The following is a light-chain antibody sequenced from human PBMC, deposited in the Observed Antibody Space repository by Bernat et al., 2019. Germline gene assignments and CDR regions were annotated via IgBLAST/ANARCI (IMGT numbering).Light chain of an antibody. V-gene: IGKV3-15*01. CDR1: QSVSSD. CDR3: QQYKNWALT. J-gene: IGKJ4*01. CDR2: RSS. Sequence: EIVMTQSPATLSVSPGERATLSCRASQSVSSDLAWYQQKPGQAPRLLIYRSSTRATGIPARFSGSGSGTGFTLTISSLQSEDFAVYYCQQYKNWALTFGGGTKVEIK.